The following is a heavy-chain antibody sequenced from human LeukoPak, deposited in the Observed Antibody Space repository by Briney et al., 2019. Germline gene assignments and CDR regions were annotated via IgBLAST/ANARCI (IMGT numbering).Heavy chain of an antibody. V-gene: IGHV4-38-2*02. Sequence: PSETLSLTCTVSGYSISSGYYWGWIRQPPGKGLEWIGSIYHSGSTYYNPSLKSRVTISVDTSKNQFSLKLGSVTAADTAVYYCARGRVVRGDDAFDIWGQGTMVTVSS. CDR3: ARGRVVRGDDAFDI. J-gene: IGHJ3*02. CDR2: IYHSGST. CDR1: GYSISSGYY. D-gene: IGHD3-10*01.